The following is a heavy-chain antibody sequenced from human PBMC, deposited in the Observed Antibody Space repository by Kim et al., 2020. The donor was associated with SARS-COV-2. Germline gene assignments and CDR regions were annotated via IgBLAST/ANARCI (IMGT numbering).Heavy chain of an antibody. J-gene: IGHJ3*01. CDR3: AKSKGIGAAGGPFDS. D-gene: IGHD6-13*01. CDR2: VSWDGISS. Sequence: GGSLRLSCEASGFTFHNYGIHWVRQAPGKVLEWVSLVSWDGISSYYADSVKGRFTVSRDNSKNSLFLQMDSLKIEDSAFYFCAKSKGIGAAGGPFDSWG. V-gene: IGHV3-43*01. CDR1: GFTFHNYG.